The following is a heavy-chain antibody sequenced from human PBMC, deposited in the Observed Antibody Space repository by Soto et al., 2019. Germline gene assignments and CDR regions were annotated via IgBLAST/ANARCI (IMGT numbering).Heavy chain of an antibody. CDR3: AKAGDWNYVFGF. CDR2: VNADGSST. J-gene: IGHJ4*02. Sequence: EVQLVESGGGQVHPGGSLRLSCAASGFSFTHYRIHWVRQVPGKGLEWVCRVNADGSSTNYAGFAKGRFTISRDNSKNTAYLEMNNLRVDDTALYYCAKAGDWNYVFGFWGQGTSVIVSS. CDR1: GFSFTHYR. V-gene: IGHV3-74*01. D-gene: IGHD1-7*01.